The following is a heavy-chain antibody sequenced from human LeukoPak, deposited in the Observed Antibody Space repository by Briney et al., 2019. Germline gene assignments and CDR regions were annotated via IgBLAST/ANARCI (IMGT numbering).Heavy chain of an antibody. D-gene: IGHD3-10*01. V-gene: IGHV4-59*08. CDR2: IYDSGST. Sequence: SETLSLTCTVSGGSISSYYWSWIRQPPGKGLEWIGYIYDSGSTNYNPSLKSRVTISVDTSKNQFSLKLSSVTAADTAVYYCARRGVETQRLGGMDVWGKGTTVTISS. CDR1: GGSISSYY. J-gene: IGHJ6*03. CDR3: ARRGVETQRLGGMDV.